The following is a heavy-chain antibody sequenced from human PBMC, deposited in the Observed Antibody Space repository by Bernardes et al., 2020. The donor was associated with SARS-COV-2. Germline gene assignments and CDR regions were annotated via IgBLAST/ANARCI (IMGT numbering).Heavy chain of an antibody. J-gene: IGHJ4*02. V-gene: IGHV1-8*01. CDR2: MIPDSGNT. CDR1: GYTFTSYD. D-gene: IGHD3-22*01. Sequence: ASVKVSCKASGYTFTSYDINWVRQATGQGLEWMGWMIPDSGNTAYAQRFQGRVTMTRDTSISTAYMELSSLRSEDTVVYYCVRSRYNYDSSGYSFDYWGQGALVTVSS. CDR3: VRSRYNYDSSGYSFDY.